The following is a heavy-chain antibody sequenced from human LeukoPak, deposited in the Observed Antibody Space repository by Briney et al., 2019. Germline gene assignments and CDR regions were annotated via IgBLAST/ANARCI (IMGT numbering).Heavy chain of an antibody. CDR3: ARVLGGSYFDY. V-gene: IGHV7-4-1*02. J-gene: IGHJ4*02. Sequence: ASVKVSCKASGYTLTSYGMNWVRQAPGQGLEWMGWINTNTGNPTYAQGFTGRFVLSLDTSVSTAYLQISSRKAEDTAVYYCARVLGGSYFDYWGQGTLVTVSS. CDR2: INTNTGNP. D-gene: IGHD1-26*01. CDR1: GYTLTSYG.